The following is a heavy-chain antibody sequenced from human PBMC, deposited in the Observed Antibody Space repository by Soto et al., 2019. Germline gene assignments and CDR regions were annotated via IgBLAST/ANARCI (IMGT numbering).Heavy chain of an antibody. CDR3: ARDTYYYDSSDHFSADAFDI. CDR1: GFTSSSYW. J-gene: IGHJ3*02. CDR2: ISNDGSST. V-gene: IGHV3-74*01. D-gene: IGHD3-22*01. Sequence: GGSLRLSCAASGFTSSSYWIHWVRQAPGKGLVWVPRISNDGSSTNYADSVKGRFTISRDNAKNTVYLQMNSLRAEDTAVYYCARDTYYYDSSDHFSADAFDIWGQGTMVTVSS.